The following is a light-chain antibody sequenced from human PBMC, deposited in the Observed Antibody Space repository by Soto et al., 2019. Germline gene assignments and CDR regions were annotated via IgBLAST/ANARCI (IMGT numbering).Light chain of an antibody. CDR2: DND. CDR3: ATWDRSLRVGV. J-gene: IGLJ2*01. Sequence: QSVLTQPPSVSAAPGQKVTISCSGSSSHIGNNYVFWYQQLPGTAPKLRIYDNDKRPSGIPDRFSGSKSGTSATLGITGLQTGDEGDYYCATWDRSLRVGVFGGGTKVTVL. CDR1: SSHIGNNY. V-gene: IGLV1-51*01.